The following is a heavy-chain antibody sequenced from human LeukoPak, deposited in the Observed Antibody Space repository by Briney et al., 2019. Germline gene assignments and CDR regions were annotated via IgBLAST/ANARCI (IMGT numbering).Heavy chain of an antibody. J-gene: IGHJ6*02. CDR2: ISSSSSTI. V-gene: IGHV3-48*02. CDR1: GFTFSTYS. Sequence: GGSLRLSCAASGFTFSTYSMTWVRQAPGKGLEWVSYISSSSSTIYYADSVKGRFTISRDNAKNSLYLQMNSLRDEDTAVYYCARVPAAIFNYYYYGMDVWGQGTTVTVSS. CDR3: ARVPAAIFNYYYYGMDV. D-gene: IGHD2-2*01.